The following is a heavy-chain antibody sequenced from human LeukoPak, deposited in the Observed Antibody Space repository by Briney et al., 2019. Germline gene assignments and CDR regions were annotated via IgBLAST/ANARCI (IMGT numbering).Heavy chain of an antibody. D-gene: IGHD6-13*01. V-gene: IGHV5-51*01. Sequence: GESLKISCEGSGYSFSTYWIAWVRQIPGKGLEWMGSIYPRDSEIRYSPPFQGQVTISADNSISTAYLQWSSLKASDTAMYYCARPAYSSSLSSHFDPWGQGTLVTVSS. J-gene: IGHJ5*02. CDR3: ARPAYSSSLSSHFDP. CDR1: GYSFSTYW. CDR2: IYPRDSEI.